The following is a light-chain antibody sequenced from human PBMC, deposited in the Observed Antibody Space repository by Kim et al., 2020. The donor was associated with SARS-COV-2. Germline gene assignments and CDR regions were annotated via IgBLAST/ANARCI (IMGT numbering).Light chain of an antibody. CDR2: HDA. CDR3: QAWDSSAAVV. CDR1: TLEDKY. V-gene: IGLV3-1*01. J-gene: IGLJ3*02. Sequence: SPGQTASISCSGDTLEDKYTAWYQQRPGQSPVVVIYHDAKRPSGIPERFSGSTSGNTATLTISGTQAMDEADYFCQAWDSSAAVVFGGGTQLTVL.